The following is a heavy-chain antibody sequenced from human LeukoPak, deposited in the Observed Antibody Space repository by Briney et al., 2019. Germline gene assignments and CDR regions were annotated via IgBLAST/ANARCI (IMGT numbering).Heavy chain of an antibody. J-gene: IGHJ4*02. D-gene: IGHD6-6*01. CDR2: IFYTGSDNS. CDR1: GGSNTNYY. Sequence: SETLSLTCTVSGGSNTNYYWTWIRQPPGKGLEWIGYIFYTGSDNSNYNPSLRSRVTMSVDTSRNQFSLKLRSVTAADTAVYYYARASSSLPFDYWGQGTLVTVSS. CDR3: ARASSSLPFDY. V-gene: IGHV4-59*01.